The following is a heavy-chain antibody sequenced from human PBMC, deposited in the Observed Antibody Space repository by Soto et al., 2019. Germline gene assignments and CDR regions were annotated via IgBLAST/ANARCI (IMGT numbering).Heavy chain of an antibody. J-gene: IGHJ3*02. D-gene: IGHD2-15*01. CDR1: GGSISSSSYY. CDR2: IYYSGST. Sequence: QLQLQESGPGLVKPSETLSLTCTVSGGSISSSSYYWGWIRQPPGKGLEWIGSIYYSGSTYYNPSLKSRVTISVDTSKKQFSLKLSSVTAADTAVYYCASQRDIVVVVAARPRQSYAFDIWGQGTMVTVSS. V-gene: IGHV4-39*01. CDR3: ASQRDIVVVVAARPRQSYAFDI.